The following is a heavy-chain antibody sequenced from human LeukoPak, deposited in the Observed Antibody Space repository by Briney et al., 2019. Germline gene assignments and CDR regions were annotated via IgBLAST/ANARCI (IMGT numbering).Heavy chain of an antibody. CDR3: ARSPYNWNDSPYYMDV. J-gene: IGHJ6*03. Sequence: GGSLRLSCAASRFTVRSNYMSWVRQARGKGLEWVSVIYSGGRTYCADAVKGRFTISRDNSRNTLYLQMNSLRAEDTAVYYCARSPYNWNDSPYYMDVWGKGTTVTVSS. CDR2: IYSGGRT. V-gene: IGHV3-66*02. D-gene: IGHD1-1*01. CDR1: RFTVRSNY.